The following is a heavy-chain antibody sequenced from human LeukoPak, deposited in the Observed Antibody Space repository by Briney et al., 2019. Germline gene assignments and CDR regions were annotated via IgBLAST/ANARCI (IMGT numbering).Heavy chain of an antibody. Sequence: GGSLRLSCAASGFTFSSYAMNWVRQAPGKGLEWVSAISGSGGSTYYADSVKGRFTISRDNSENTLYLRMNSLRAEDTAVYYCAKDRRNTVPTISGYWGQGTLVTVSS. CDR2: ISGSGGST. CDR3: AKDRRNTVPTISGY. D-gene: IGHD5-12*01. V-gene: IGHV3-23*01. CDR1: GFTFSSYA. J-gene: IGHJ4*02.